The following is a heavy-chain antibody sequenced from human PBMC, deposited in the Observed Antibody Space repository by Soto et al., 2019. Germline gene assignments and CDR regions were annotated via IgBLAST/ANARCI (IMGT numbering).Heavy chain of an antibody. J-gene: IGHJ6*02. D-gene: IGHD5-18*01. CDR3: ARGRRYSYGYTRYYYYGMDV. CDR1: GGSFSGYY. CDR2: INHSGST. Sequence: SETLSLTCAVYGGSFSGYYWSWIRQPPGKGLEWIGEINHSGSTNYNPSLKSRVTISVDTSKNQFSLKLSSVTAADTAVYYCARGRRYSYGYTRYYYYGMDVWGQGTTVTVSS. V-gene: IGHV4-34*01.